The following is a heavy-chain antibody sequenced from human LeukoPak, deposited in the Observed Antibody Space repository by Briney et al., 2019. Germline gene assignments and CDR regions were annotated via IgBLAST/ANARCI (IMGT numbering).Heavy chain of an antibody. D-gene: IGHD6-13*01. CDR3: AKDQVGGSRWYYFDY. CDR2: IDGDVGST. CDR1: GFTFSSYW. J-gene: IGHJ4*02. Sequence: PGGSLRLSCAASGFTFSSYWMQWVRQAPGKGLVCVSRIDGDVGSTNYADSVKGRFTISRDNAKNTLYLQMNILRAEDTAVYYYAKDQVGGSRWYYFDYWGQGALVTVSS. V-gene: IGHV3-74*01.